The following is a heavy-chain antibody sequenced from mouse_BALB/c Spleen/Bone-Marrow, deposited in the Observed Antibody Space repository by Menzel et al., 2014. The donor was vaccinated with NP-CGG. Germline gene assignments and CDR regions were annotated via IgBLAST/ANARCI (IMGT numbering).Heavy chain of an antibody. CDR2: IYPGDGDT. CDR1: GYAFSSYW. CDR3: AFGNYDFDY. J-gene: IGHJ2*01. D-gene: IGHD2-1*01. V-gene: IGHV1-80*01. Sequence: QVQLQQSGAELVRPGSSVKISCKASGYAFSSYWMNWVKQRPGQGLEWIGQIYPGDGDTNYSGKFKGEATLTADESSSTAYMQLSSLTSEDSAVYFCAFGNYDFDYWGQGTTLTVSS.